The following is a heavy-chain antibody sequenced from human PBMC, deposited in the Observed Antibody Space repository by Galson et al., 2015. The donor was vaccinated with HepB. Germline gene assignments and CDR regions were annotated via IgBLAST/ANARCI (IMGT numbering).Heavy chain of an antibody. CDR1: GFTFNRYS. Sequence: SLRLSCAASGFTFNRYSMNWVRQAPGKGLEWVSVIWGSGSTIYYADSVKGRFTISRDNSKNTVNLQMNSLRVEDTAVYYCAKDYSPDSGYDIDYWGQGTLVTVSS. V-gene: IGHV3-23*01. CDR3: AKDYSPDSGYDIDY. CDR2: IWGSGSTI. J-gene: IGHJ4*02. D-gene: IGHD5-12*01.